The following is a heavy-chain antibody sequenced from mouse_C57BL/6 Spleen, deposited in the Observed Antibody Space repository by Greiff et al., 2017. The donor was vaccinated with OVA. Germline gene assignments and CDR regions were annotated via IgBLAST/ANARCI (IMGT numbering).Heavy chain of an antibody. V-gene: IGHV1-61*01. CDR3: ARAYYSNPYYAMDY. D-gene: IGHD2-5*01. J-gene: IGHJ4*01. CDR1: GYTFTSYW. CDR2: IYPSDSET. Sequence: QVQLQQSGAELVRPGSSVKLSCKASGYTFTSYWMDWVKQRPGQGLEWIGNIYPSDSETHYNQKFKDKATLTVDKSSSTAYMQLSSLTSEDSAVYYCARAYYSNPYYAMDYWGQGTSVTVSS.